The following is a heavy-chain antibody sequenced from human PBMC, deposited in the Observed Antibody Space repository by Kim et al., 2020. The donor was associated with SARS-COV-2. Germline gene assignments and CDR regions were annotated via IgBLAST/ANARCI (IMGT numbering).Heavy chain of an antibody. CDR2: ISAYNGNT. CDR3: ARDLNEIQLWRDFDY. V-gene: IGHV1-18*01. D-gene: IGHD5-18*01. CDR1: GYTFTSYG. J-gene: IGHJ4*02. Sequence: ASVKVSCKASGYTFTSYGISWVRQAPGQGLEWMGWISAYNGNTNYAQKLQGRVTMTTDTSTSTAYMELRSLRSDDTAVYYCARDLNEIQLWRDFDYWGQGTLVTVSS.